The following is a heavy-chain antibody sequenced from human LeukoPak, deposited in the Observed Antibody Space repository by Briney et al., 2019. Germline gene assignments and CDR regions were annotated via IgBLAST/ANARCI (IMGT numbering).Heavy chain of an antibody. CDR1: EFTFSNYA. Sequence: GGSLRLSCVGSEFTFSNYAMSWVRQAPGKGLEWVSAISNSGGSRFYADSVNGRFTISRDNSKNTLYLQMDSLRAEDTAVYYCAQGSESSPNYFDYWGQGTLVTLSS. CDR2: ISNSGGSR. D-gene: IGHD6-13*01. CDR3: AQGSESSPNYFDY. J-gene: IGHJ4*02. V-gene: IGHV3-23*01.